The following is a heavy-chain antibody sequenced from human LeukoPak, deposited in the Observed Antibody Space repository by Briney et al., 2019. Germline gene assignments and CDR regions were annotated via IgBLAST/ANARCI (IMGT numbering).Heavy chain of an antibody. CDR1: GFTFSSYG. J-gene: IGHJ4*02. D-gene: IGHD4-17*01. Sequence: PGGSLRLSCAASGFTFSSYGMHWVRQAPGKGLEWVAVISYDGSNKYYADSVKGRFTIFRDNSKNTLYLQMNSLRAEDTAVYYCAKDASGATVTSDLGLDYWGQGTLVTVSS. V-gene: IGHV3-30*18. CDR2: ISYDGSNK. CDR3: AKDASGATVTSDLGLDY.